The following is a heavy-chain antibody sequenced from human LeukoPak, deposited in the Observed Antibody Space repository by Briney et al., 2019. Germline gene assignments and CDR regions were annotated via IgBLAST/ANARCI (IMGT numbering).Heavy chain of an antibody. CDR3: GRDVVLGSGSVDY. D-gene: IGHD3-10*01. V-gene: IGHV3-74*01. CDR2: IRGDGGDT. J-gene: IGHJ4*02. Sequence: GGSLRLSCAASGFTFTNHWMHWVRQAPGKGLVWVSCIRGDGGDTSYADSVKGRFTISRDNAKNTLYLQMDSLGAEDTAVYYCGRDVVLGSGSVDYWGQGVLVTVSS. CDR1: GFTFTNHW.